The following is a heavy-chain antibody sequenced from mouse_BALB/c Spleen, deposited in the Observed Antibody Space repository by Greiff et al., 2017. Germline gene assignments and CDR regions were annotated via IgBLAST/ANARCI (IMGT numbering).Heavy chain of an antibody. V-gene: IGHV2-9*02. Sequence: VQLVESGPGLVAPSQSLSITCTVSGFSLTSYGVHWVRQPPGKGLEWLGVIWAGGSTNYNSALMSRLSISKDNSKSQVFLKMISLQTDDTAMYYCARDHHSSYAMDDWGQGTAVTVSS. CDR1: GFSLTSYG. CDR2: IWAGGST. J-gene: IGHJ4*01. CDR3: ARDHHSSYAMDD.